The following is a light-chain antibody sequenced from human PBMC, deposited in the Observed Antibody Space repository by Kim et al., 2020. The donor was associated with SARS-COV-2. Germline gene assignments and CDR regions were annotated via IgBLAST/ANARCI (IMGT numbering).Light chain of an antibody. V-gene: IGLV4-69*01. J-gene: IGLJ3*02. Sequence: ASVKLTCTLSSGHSSYAIAWHQQQPEKGPRYLMKLNSDGSHSKGDGIPDRFSGSSSGAERYLTISSLQSEDEADYYCQTWGTGSWVFGGGTQLTAL. CDR3: QTWGTGSWV. CDR2: LNSDGSH. CDR1: SGHSSYA.